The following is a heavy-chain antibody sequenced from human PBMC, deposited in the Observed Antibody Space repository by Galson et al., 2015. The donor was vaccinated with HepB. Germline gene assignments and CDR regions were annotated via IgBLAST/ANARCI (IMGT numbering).Heavy chain of an antibody. CDR3: SRWTGG. CDR1: GFTFSNHW. V-gene: IGHV3-7*01. Sequence: SLRLSCPASGFTFSNHWMRWVRQAPGKGLEWVASIKADGSDKSYVDSVKGRFTISRDNAKNSLYLQMNTLRAEDTAVYYCSRWTGGWGQGALVTVSS. J-gene: IGHJ4*02. D-gene: IGHD3/OR15-3a*01. CDR2: IKADGSDK.